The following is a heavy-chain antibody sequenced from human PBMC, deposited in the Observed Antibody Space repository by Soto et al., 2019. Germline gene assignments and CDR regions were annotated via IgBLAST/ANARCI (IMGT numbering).Heavy chain of an antibody. Sequence: GGSLRLSCVASGFPFSSYVLYWVRQAPGRGLEWVSAISVGGITTYYADSVKGRFTISRDDLKDTLDLQMNSLTVEDTGVYYCAKLGVRVATTGVDYWGQGTLVTVSS. D-gene: IGHD6-13*01. CDR3: AKLGVRVATTGVDY. CDR1: GFPFSSYV. J-gene: IGHJ4*02. V-gene: IGHV3-23*01. CDR2: ISVGGITT.